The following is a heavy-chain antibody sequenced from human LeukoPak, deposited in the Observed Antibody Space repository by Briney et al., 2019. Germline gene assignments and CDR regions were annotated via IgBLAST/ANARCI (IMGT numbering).Heavy chain of an antibody. Sequence: PSGTLSLTCTVSGGSISSSSYYWGWLRQPPGKGLEWIGSIYYSGSTYYNPSLKGRVTISVDTSKNQFSLRLSSVTAADTAVYYCARGRGLFDYWGQGTLVTVSS. D-gene: IGHD3-16*01. CDR2: IYYSGST. CDR3: ARGRGLFDY. CDR1: GGSISSSSYY. J-gene: IGHJ4*02. V-gene: IGHV4-39*07.